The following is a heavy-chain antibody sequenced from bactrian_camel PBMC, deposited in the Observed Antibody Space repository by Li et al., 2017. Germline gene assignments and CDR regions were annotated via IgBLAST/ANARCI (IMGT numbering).Heavy chain of an antibody. CDR3: AADQLYGTCRDVLDFPA. CDR2: MYRDGAKI. Sequence: HVQLVESGGGLVQPGGSVRLSCAASGFTFSSYGMSWVRQVPGRGLEWVSGMYRDGAKIFYAESVKGRFIITRDKTKDLVYLQMNGQQPEDTGMYYCAADQLYGTCRDVLDFPARGQGTQVTVS. V-gene: IGHV3S9*01. CDR1: GFTFSSYG. J-gene: IGHJ4*01. D-gene: IGHD7*01.